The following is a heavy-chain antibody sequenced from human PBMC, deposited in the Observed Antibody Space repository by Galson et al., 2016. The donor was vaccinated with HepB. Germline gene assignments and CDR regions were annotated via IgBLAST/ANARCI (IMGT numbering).Heavy chain of an antibody. CDR3: ARNLGQIVPGLFFYFYYGLDV. J-gene: IGHJ6*02. D-gene: IGHD2/OR15-2a*01. CDR2: IWYDGSTK. V-gene: IGHV3-33*01. Sequence: SLRLSCAASGFTFSNFGMHWVCQAPGKGPEWLAIIWYDGSTKFYADSVKGRFNISRDNSNNTLYLQMNNLRAEDTAVYFCARNLGQIVPGLFFYFYYGLDVWGQGTTVTVSS. CDR1: GFTFSNFG.